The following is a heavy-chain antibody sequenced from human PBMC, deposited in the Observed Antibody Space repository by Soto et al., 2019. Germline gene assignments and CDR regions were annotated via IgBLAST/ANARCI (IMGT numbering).Heavy chain of an antibody. V-gene: IGHV4-31*03. CDR3: ARIYCTNGVCYTGFDY. Sequence: PSETLSLTCTVSGGSISSGGYYWSWIRQHPGKGLEWIGYIYYSGSTYYNPSLKSRVTISVDTSKNQFSLKLSSVTAADTAVYYCARIYCTNGVCYTGFDYWGQGTLVTVSS. CDR2: IYYSGST. D-gene: IGHD2-8*01. CDR1: GGSISSGGYY. J-gene: IGHJ4*02.